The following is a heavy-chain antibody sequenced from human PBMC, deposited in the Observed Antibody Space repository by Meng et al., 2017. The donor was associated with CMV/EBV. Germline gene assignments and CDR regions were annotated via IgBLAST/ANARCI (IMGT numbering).Heavy chain of an antibody. Sequence: QVLLVASGAEVQKPGSSVKVSCKASGGTFSSYAISWVRQAPGQGLEWMGGIIPIFGTANYAQKFQGRVTITADESTSTAYMELSSLRSEDTAVYYCAREGYCGGDCFYDYWGQGTLVTVSS. J-gene: IGHJ4*02. CDR3: AREGYCGGDCFYDY. CDR2: IIPIFGTA. CDR1: GGTFSSYA. V-gene: IGHV1-69*12. D-gene: IGHD2-21*02.